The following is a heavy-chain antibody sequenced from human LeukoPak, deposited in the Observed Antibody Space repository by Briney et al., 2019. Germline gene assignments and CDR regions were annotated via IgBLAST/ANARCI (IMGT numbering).Heavy chain of an antibody. Sequence: ASVKVSCKASGGTFSSYAISWVRQAPGQGLEWMGGIIPILGTANYAQKFQGRVTITTDESTSTAYMELSSLRSEDTAVYYCARSYSSGWYDYYFDYWGQGTLVTVSS. CDR2: IIPILGTA. V-gene: IGHV1-69*05. CDR3: ARSYSSGWYDYYFDY. CDR1: GGTFSSYA. D-gene: IGHD6-19*01. J-gene: IGHJ4*02.